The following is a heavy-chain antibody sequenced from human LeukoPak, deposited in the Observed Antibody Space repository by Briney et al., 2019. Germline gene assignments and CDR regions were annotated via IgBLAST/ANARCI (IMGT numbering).Heavy chain of an antibody. J-gene: IGHJ4*02. V-gene: IGHV3-23*01. Sequence: PGGSLRLSCAASGFTLSSYFMNWVRQAPGKGLEWVSGISGSGGNTYYGDSVKGRFTISRDNSKNTLYLQMNSLRAEDTAVYYCGKRIQDGYNSPIDYWGQGTLVTVSS. CDR1: GFTLSSYF. D-gene: IGHD5-24*01. CDR3: GKRIQDGYNSPIDY. CDR2: ISGSGGNT.